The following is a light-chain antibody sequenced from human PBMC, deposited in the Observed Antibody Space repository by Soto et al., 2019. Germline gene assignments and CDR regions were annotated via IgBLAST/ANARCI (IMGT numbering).Light chain of an antibody. CDR2: AAS. CDR1: QSISSY. Sequence: DIQMTQPPSSLSASVGDRVTITCRASQSISSYLNWYQQKPGKAPKFRIYAASSLQRGVPSRFSGSGSGTDFTLTISSLQPEDFATYYCQQSYSTPRTFGPGTIVDIK. CDR3: QQSYSTPRT. J-gene: IGKJ3*01. V-gene: IGKV1-39*01.